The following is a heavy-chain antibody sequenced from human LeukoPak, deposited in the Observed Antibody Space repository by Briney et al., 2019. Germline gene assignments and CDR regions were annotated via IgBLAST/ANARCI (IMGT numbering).Heavy chain of an antibody. CDR1: GFTFSSYA. Sequence: PGGSLRLSRAASGFTFSSYAMSWVRQAPGKGLEWVSAISGSGGSTYYADSVKGRFTISRDNSKNTLYLQMNSLRAEDTAVYYCATPGHYYYDSSGYFSGAVQYWGQGTLVTVSS. CDR3: ATPGHYYYDSSGYFSGAVQY. D-gene: IGHD3-22*01. CDR2: ISGSGGST. J-gene: IGHJ4*02. V-gene: IGHV3-23*01.